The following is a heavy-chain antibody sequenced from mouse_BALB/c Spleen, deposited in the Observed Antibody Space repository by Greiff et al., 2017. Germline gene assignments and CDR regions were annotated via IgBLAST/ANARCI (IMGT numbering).Heavy chain of an antibody. J-gene: IGHJ1*01. Sequence: EVNLVESGGGLVKPGGSLKLSCAASGFAFSSYDMSWVRQTPEKRLEWVAYISSGGGSTYYPDTVKGRFTISRDNAKNTLYLQMSSLKSEDTAMYYCARHSYDGYYGGFDVWGAGTTVTVSS. V-gene: IGHV5-12-1*01. CDR3: ARHSYDGYYGGFDV. CDR2: ISSGGGST. CDR1: GFAFSSYD. D-gene: IGHD2-3*01.